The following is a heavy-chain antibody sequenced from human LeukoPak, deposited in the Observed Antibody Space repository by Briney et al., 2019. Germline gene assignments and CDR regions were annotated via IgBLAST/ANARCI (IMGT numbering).Heavy chain of an antibody. D-gene: IGHD4-23*01. Sequence: PGGSLRLSCAASGFTFSSYAMSWVRQAPGKGLEWVSAISGAGGNTYYADSVKGRFTISRDNSKNTLYLQMNSLRAEDTAVYYCAKGAGVSTVVTPADYWGQGTLVTVSS. J-gene: IGHJ4*02. CDR2: ISGAGGNT. V-gene: IGHV3-23*01. CDR1: GFTFSSYA. CDR3: AKGAGVSTVVTPADY.